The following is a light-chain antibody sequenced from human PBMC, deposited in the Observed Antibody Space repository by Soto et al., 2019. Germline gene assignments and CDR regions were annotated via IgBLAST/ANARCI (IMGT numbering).Light chain of an antibody. J-gene: IGKJ3*01. CDR3: QQLNSYPF. V-gene: IGKV1-9*01. CDR2: AAS. CDR1: QGISSY. Sequence: IQLTQSPSSLSASVGDRVTITCRASQGISSYLAWYQQKPGKAPKLLLYAASILQSGVPSRFSGSGSGTDFTLTISSLQPEDFATYYCQQLNSYPFFGPGTKVDIK.